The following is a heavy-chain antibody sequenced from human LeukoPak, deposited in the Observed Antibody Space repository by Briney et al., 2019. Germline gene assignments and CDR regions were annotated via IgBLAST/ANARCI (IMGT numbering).Heavy chain of an antibody. CDR3: ARRVFCGGDCYCFDN. CDR1: GYSFTSYW. Sequence: PGESLKISCKGSGYSFTSYWIAWVRQMPGKGLEWMGIIYPGDSDTKYSPSFQGQVTMSAAKSINTAYMHWSSLKASDTGMYYCARRVFCGGDCYCFDNWGQGTLVTVSS. CDR2: IYPGDSDT. V-gene: IGHV5-51*01. J-gene: IGHJ4*02. D-gene: IGHD2-21*02.